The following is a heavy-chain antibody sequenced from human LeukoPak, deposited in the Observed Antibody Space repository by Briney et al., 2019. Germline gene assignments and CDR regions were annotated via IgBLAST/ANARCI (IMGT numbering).Heavy chain of an antibody. D-gene: IGHD3-22*01. CDR2: INHSGST. Sequence: SETLSLTCAVYGGSFSGYYWSWIRQPPGKGLEWIGEINHSGSTNYNPSLKNRVTISVDTSKNQFSLKLSSVTAADPAMYYCARGKPTFTMIVVVTRNWYFDLWGRGTLVTVSP. CDR3: ARGKPTFTMIVVVTRNWYFDL. CDR1: GGSFSGYY. J-gene: IGHJ2*01. V-gene: IGHV4-34*01.